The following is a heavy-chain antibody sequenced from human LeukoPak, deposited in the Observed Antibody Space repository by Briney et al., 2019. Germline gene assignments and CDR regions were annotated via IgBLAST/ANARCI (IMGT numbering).Heavy chain of an antibody. CDR1: GFTFSSYA. CDR3: ARDRGPGPRDY. CDR2: ISYDGSNK. Sequence: GGSLRLSCAASGFTFSSYAMHWVRQAPGKGLEWVAVISYDGSNKYYADSVKGRFTISRDNSKNTLYLQMNSLRAEDTAVYYCARDRGPGPRDYWGQGTLVTVSS. J-gene: IGHJ4*02. V-gene: IGHV3-30-3*01.